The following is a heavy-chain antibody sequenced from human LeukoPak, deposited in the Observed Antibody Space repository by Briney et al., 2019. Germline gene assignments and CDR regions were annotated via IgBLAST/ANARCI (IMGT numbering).Heavy chain of an antibody. J-gene: IGHJ4*02. CDR2: FYYSGST. CDR1: GGSISSGGYY. Sequence: SQTLSLTCPVSGGSISSGGYYWSWIRQHPGKGLEWIGYFYYSGSTYYNPSLKSRVTISVDTSKKQFSLKLSSVTAADTAVYYCARTNEYYFDYWGQGTLVTVSS. CDR3: ARTNEYYFDY. V-gene: IGHV4-31*03.